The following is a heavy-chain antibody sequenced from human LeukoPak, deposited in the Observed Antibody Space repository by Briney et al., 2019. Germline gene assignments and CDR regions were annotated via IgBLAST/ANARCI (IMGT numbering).Heavy chain of an antibody. CDR2: ISHDASET. D-gene: IGHD5-24*01. CDR1: EFTFSAYS. CDR3: ARAQRDGYNQIDY. V-gene: IGHV3-30*04. Sequence: GRSLRLSCAASEFTFSAYSMHWLRQRPGKGLESLAVISHDASETYYANSVKGRFTISRDNSKDTLYLQMTSLRGEDTAVYYCARAQRDGYNQIDYWGQGTLVVVSS. J-gene: IGHJ4*02.